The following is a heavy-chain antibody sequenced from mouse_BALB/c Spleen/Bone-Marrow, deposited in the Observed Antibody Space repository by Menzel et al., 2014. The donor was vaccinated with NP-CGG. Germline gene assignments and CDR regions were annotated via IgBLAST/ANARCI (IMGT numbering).Heavy chain of an antibody. CDR3: ARGRTTVVSDY. J-gene: IGHJ2*02. Sequence: VQLQQFGAEVVKPGASVKVSCKASGYTFTNYWMQWVKQRPGQGLEWIGEIEPSDSYTNYNQDFKDKATLTVDKSSSTACMQLSSLTSEDSAVYYCARGRTTVVSDYWGQGTSLTGSS. V-gene: IGHV1-69*02. CDR2: IEPSDSYT. D-gene: IGHD1-1*01. CDR1: GYTFTNYW.